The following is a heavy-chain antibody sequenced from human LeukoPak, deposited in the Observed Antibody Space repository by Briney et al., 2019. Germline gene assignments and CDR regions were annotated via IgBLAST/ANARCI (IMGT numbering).Heavy chain of an antibody. Sequence: SETLSLTCAVYGGSFSGYYWSWIRQPPGKGLEWIGEINHSGSTNYNPSLKSRVTISVDTSKNQFSLKLSSVTAADTAVYYCARDVGSIAAAGTSGYYGMDVWGQGTTVTVSS. J-gene: IGHJ6*02. D-gene: IGHD6-13*01. CDR1: GGSFSGYY. CDR3: ARDVGSIAAAGTSGYYGMDV. V-gene: IGHV4-34*01. CDR2: INHSGST.